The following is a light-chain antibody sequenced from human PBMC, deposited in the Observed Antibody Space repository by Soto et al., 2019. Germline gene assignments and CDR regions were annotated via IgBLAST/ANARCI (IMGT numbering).Light chain of an antibody. CDR3: QPYGASPFT. CDR2: GAS. Sequence: EIVLTQSPGTLSLSPGESATLSCKASESMYINSFAWYYQKPGQPPRLLIYGASTRATGIPDRFSGSGSGTDFVLNIDRLEVEDSGIYCCQPYGASPFTFGPGTRVDIK. J-gene: IGKJ3*01. CDR1: ESMYINS. V-gene: IGKV3-20*01.